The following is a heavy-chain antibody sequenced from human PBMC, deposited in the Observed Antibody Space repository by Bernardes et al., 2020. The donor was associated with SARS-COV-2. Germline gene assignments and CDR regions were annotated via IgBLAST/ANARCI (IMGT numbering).Heavy chain of an antibody. CDR1: GGSFSGYY. CDR2: INHSGST. Sequence: SETLSLTCAVYGGSFSGYYWSWIRQPPGQGLEWIGEINHSGSTNYNPSLKSRVTISVDTSKNQFSLKLSSVTAADTAVYYCARGLVDSSSWFDYYYYGMDVWGQGTTVTVSS. CDR3: ARGLVDSSSWFDYYYYGMDV. J-gene: IGHJ6*02. V-gene: IGHV4-34*01. D-gene: IGHD6-13*01.